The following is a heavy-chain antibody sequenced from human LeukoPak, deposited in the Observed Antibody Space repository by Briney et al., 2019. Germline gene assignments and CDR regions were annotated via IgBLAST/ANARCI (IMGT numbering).Heavy chain of an antibody. CDR1: GGSFSGYY. V-gene: IGHV4-34*01. CDR3: AGSGYSSSWYVKSAFDI. Sequence: SETLSLTCAVYGGSFSGYYWRWIRQPPGKGLEWIGEINHSGSTNYNPYLESRVTISVDTSKNQLSLKLRSVTAADTAVYYCAGSGYSSSWYVKSAFDIWGQGKMVTVSS. CDR2: INHSGST. D-gene: IGHD6-13*01. J-gene: IGHJ3*02.